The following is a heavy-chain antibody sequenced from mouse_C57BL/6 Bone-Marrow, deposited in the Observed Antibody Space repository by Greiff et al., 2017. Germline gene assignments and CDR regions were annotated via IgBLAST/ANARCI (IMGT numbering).Heavy chain of an antibody. Sequence: QVQLQQPGAELVRPGSSVKLSCKASGYTFTSYWMHWVKQRPIQGLEWIGNIDPSDSETHYNQKFKDKATLTVDKSSSTAYMQRSSLTSEDSAVYYCARLLGRAMDYWGQGTSVTVSS. D-gene: IGHD4-1*01. CDR1: GYTFTSYW. V-gene: IGHV1-52*01. CDR3: ARLLGRAMDY. CDR2: IDPSDSET. J-gene: IGHJ4*01.